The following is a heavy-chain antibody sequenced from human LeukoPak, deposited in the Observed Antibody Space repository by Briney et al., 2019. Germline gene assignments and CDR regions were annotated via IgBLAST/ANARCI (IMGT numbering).Heavy chain of an antibody. D-gene: IGHD3-22*01. V-gene: IGHV3-23*01. Sequence: GGSLRLSCAASGFIFSSHAMTWVRQAPGMGLEWVSVISTGGEYTYYADSVKGRFTISRDNSKNTLYLQMNGLRAEDAAIYYCAKRLYYDSSGWFDAFDIWGQGTMVTVSS. CDR2: ISTGGEYT. J-gene: IGHJ3*02. CDR3: AKRLYYDSSGWFDAFDI. CDR1: GFIFSSHA.